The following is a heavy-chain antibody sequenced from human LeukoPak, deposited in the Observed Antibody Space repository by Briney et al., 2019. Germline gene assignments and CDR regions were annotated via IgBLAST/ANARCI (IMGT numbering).Heavy chain of an antibody. Sequence: PGGSLRLSCAASGFTFSSYAMSWGRQAPGKGLEWVSAITGSGGGTYYADSVKGRFTISRDSSSSTLFLQMKSLRAEDTATYYCAKGVAAGRKGFDYWGQGTLVTVSS. J-gene: IGHJ4*02. CDR2: ITGSGGGT. CDR3: AKGVAAGRKGFDY. CDR1: GFTFSSYA. V-gene: IGHV3-23*01. D-gene: IGHD6-6*01.